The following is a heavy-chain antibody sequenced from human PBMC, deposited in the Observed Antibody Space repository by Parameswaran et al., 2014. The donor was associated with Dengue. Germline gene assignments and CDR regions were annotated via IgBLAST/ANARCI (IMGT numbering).Heavy chain of an antibody. CDR3: ARAGYCNSVDCYKAPLPDY. D-gene: IGHD2/OR15-2a*01. V-gene: IGHV4-59*01. J-gene: IGHJ4*02. CDR2: SFTLGAP. Sequence: RWIRQPQGRDWSGLAISFTLGAPTTTLLESRVTMSIDTSKNQFSLKLSSVTAADTAIYYCARAGYCNSVDCYKAPLPDYWGQGTLVTVSS.